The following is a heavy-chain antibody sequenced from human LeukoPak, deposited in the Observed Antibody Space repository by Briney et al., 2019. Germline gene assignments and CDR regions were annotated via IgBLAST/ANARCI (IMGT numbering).Heavy chain of an antibody. CDR2: MRVDGTDI. CDR3: AKIPLGPCSSTSCSTINDY. D-gene: IGHD2-2*01. CDR1: GFTFTNDF. Sequence: GGSLRLSCAASGFTFTNDFMTWVRQAPGKGLEWVSNMRVDGTDIHYVDSVKGRFTISRDNSKNTLYLQMNSLRAEDTAVYYCAKIPLGPCSSTSCSTINDYWGQGTLVTVSS. J-gene: IGHJ4*02. V-gene: IGHV3-7*01.